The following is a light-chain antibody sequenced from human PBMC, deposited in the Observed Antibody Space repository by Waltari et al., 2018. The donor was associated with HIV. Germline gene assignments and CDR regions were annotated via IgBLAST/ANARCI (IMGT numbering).Light chain of an antibody. CDR1: SSNIGSNY. CDR2: RNN. J-gene: IGLJ2*01. V-gene: IGLV1-47*01. CDR3: AAWDDSLSGPVV. Sequence: QYVLTQPPSASGTPGQRVTISCSGSSSNIGSNYVYWYQQLPGTDPKLHIYRNNQRPSGVPDRFSCSKSGTSASLAISGLRSEDEADYYCAAWDDSLSGPVVFGGGTKLTVL.